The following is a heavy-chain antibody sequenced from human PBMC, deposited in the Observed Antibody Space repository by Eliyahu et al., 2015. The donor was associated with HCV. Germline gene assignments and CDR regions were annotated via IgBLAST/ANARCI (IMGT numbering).Heavy chain of an antibody. V-gene: IGHV2-26*01. CDR3: ARMFLSDPSVLGLFSYYFYGLDV. D-gene: IGHD2-8*01. J-gene: IGHJ6*02. Sequence: QVTLKESGPVLVKPTETLTLTCTVXGFPLTNAXXVVSWXRQPPGKALEWLAHIFSNDEKSYNTSLESRLTISKDASKSQVVLTMTNTDPEDTATYYCARMFLSDPSVLGLFSYYFYGLDVWGQGTTVTVSS. CDR2: IFSNDEK. CDR1: GFPLTNAXXV.